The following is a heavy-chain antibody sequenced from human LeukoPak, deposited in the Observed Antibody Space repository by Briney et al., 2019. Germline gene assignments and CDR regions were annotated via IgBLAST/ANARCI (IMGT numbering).Heavy chain of an antibody. CDR3: ARVSPSHYDFWSGYSHMDV. J-gene: IGHJ6*02. V-gene: IGHV3-7*01. Sequence: GGSLRLSCAASGFTFSSYWMSWVRQAPGKGREWVANIKQDGSEKYYVDSVKGRFTISRDNAKNSLYLQMNSLRVEDTAVYYCARVSPSHYDFWSGYSHMDVWGQGTTVTVSS. D-gene: IGHD3-3*01. CDR2: IKQDGSEK. CDR1: GFTFSSYW.